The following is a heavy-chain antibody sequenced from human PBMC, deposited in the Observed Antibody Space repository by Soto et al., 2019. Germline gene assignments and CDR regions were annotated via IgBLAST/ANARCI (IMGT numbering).Heavy chain of an antibody. CDR2: IWYDGSNK. Sequence: GGSLRLSCAASGFTFSSYGMHWVRQAPGKGLEWVAVIWYDGSNKYYADSVKGRFTISRDNSKNTLYLQMNSLRAEDTAVYYCARNTYYDILTGHFDYWGQGTLVTVSS. CDR3: ARNTYYDILTGHFDY. CDR1: GFTFSSYG. D-gene: IGHD3-9*01. J-gene: IGHJ4*02. V-gene: IGHV3-33*01.